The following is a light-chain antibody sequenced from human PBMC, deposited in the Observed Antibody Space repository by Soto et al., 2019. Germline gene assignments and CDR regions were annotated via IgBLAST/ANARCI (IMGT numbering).Light chain of an antibody. Sequence: DIQMTQSPSSLSASVGDRVTITCRASQSISSYLNWYQQKPGKAPKLLIYAASSLQSGVPSRFRGSGSGTDFTLTISSLQPEDFATYYCQQSYSTPRFGPGTKVDIK. CDR3: QQSYSTPR. CDR1: QSISSY. CDR2: AAS. V-gene: IGKV1-39*01. J-gene: IGKJ3*01.